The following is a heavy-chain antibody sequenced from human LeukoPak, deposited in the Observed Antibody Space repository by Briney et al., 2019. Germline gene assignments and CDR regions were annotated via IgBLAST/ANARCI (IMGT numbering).Heavy chain of an antibody. CDR1: GYTFTSYY. J-gene: IGHJ6*03. CDR3: ARGTVLRYFDWLSNGGYYYYYMDV. CDR2: INPSGGST. Sequence: ASVKVSCKASGYTFTSYYMHWARQAPGQGLEWMGIINPSGGSTSYAQKFQGRVTMTRGTSTSTVYMELSSLRSEDTAVYYCARGTVLRYFDWLSNGGYYYYYMDVWGKGTTVTISS. D-gene: IGHD3-9*01. V-gene: IGHV1-46*01.